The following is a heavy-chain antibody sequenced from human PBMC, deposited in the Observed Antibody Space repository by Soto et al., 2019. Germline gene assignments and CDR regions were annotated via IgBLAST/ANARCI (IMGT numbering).Heavy chain of an antibody. CDR2: IIPIFGTA. CDR3: ARGGGYYYDSSGYYSLDPFDI. D-gene: IGHD3-22*01. V-gene: IGHV1-69*13. Sequence: ASVKVSCKASGGTFSSYAISWVRQAPGQGLEWMGGIIPIFGTANYAQKFQGRVTITADESTSTAYMELSSLRSEDTAVYYCARGGGYYYDSSGYYSLDPFDIWGQGTMVTVSS. CDR1: GGTFSSYA. J-gene: IGHJ3*02.